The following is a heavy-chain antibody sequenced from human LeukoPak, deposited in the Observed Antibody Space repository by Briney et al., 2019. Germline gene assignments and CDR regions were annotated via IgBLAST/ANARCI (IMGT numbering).Heavy chain of an antibody. CDR3: ARWGPCSSTSCYKGGEYYYYYMDV. J-gene: IGHJ6*03. D-gene: IGHD2-2*02. CDR1: GGTFSSYA. CDR2: IIPIFGTA. Sequence: SVKVSCKASGGTFSSYAISWVRQAPGQGLEWMGGIIPIFGTANYAQKFQGGVTITADESTSTAYMELSSLRSEDTAVYYCARWGPCSSTSCYKGGEYYYYYMDVWGKGTTVTVSS. V-gene: IGHV1-69*13.